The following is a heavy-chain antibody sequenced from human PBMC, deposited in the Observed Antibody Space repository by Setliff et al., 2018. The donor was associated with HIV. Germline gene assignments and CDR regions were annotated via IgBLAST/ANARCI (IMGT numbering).Heavy chain of an antibody. J-gene: IGHJ4*02. CDR1: GYSFTSYW. Sequence: GVSLKISCKGSGYSFTSYWIGWVRQMPGKGLEWMGIIYPGDSDTRYSPSFQGQVTISADKSISTAYLQWSSLKASDTAMYYCARTYYYVSGSDYNTYFFDFWGQGTLVTVSS. D-gene: IGHD3-10*01. CDR3: ARTYYYVSGSDYNTYFFDF. V-gene: IGHV5-51*01. CDR2: IYPGDSDT.